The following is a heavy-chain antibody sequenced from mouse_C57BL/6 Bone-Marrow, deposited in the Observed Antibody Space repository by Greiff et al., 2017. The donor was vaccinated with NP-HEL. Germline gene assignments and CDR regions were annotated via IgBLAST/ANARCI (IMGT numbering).Heavy chain of an antibody. J-gene: IGHJ4*01. CDR3: AIEDYDYDDHYAMDY. D-gene: IGHD2-4*01. V-gene: IGHV1-74*01. CDR1: GYTFTSYW. Sequence: QVQLQQPGAELVKPGASVKVSCKASGYTFTSYWMHWVKQRPGQGLEWIGRIHPSDSDTNYNQKFTGKATLTIYKSSSTAYMQLSSLTSEDSAVYYCAIEDYDYDDHYAMDYWGQGTSVTVSS. CDR2: IHPSDSDT.